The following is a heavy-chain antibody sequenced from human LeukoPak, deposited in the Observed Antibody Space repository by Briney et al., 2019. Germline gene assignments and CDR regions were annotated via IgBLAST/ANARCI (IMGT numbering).Heavy chain of an antibody. Sequence: SETLSLTCTVSGGSISSGDYYWTWIRQPPGKGLEWIGYIYYSGSTYYNPSLKSRVTISVDTSKNQFSLKLSSVTAADTAVYYCARGGYYYEADYWGQGTLVTVSS. CDR1: GGSISSGDYY. D-gene: IGHD3-22*01. V-gene: IGHV4-30-4*01. CDR3: ARGGYYYEADY. J-gene: IGHJ4*02. CDR2: IYYSGST.